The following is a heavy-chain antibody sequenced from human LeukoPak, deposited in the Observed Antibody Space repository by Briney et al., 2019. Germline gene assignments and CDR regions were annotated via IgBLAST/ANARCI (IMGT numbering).Heavy chain of an antibody. CDR2: ISSSACTI. V-gene: IGHV3-48*03. CDR3: ARLYGDYDY. Sequence: PGGSLRLSCAASGFIFSDYGMTCVRQAPGKRLEWVSDISSSACTIYYSDSVKGRFTISRDSAKTSLYLQMNSLRAEDTAIYYCARLYGDYDYWGQGTLVTVSS. J-gene: IGHJ4*02. CDR1: GFIFSDYG. D-gene: IGHD4-17*01.